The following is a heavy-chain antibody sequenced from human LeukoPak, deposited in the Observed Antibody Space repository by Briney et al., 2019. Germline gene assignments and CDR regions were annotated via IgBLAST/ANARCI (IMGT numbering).Heavy chain of an antibody. J-gene: IGHJ4*02. CDR3: ASNSIIDYYDSSGYYSH. V-gene: IGHV4-4*02. D-gene: IGHD3-22*01. Sequence: SETLSLTCAVSGASITSNNWWSWVRQPPGKGLEWIGEIYHGGSTNYNPSLKSRVTISVDTSKNQFSLKLSSVTAADTAVYYCASNSIIDYYDSSGYYSHWGQGTLVTVSS. CDR2: IYHGGST. CDR1: GASITSNNW.